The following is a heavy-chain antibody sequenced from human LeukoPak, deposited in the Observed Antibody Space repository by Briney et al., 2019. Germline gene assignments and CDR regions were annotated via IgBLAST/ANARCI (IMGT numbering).Heavy chain of an antibody. D-gene: IGHD5-12*01. J-gene: IGHJ4*02. V-gene: IGHV3-69-1*01. CDR2: FGISGTT. Sequence: PGGSLRLSCTASGFSLSTYDMHCVRETPGEGLEWVSYFGISGTTYYADSVKGRFTISRDNAKNSLYLQMNSLSAEDTAVYYCAGFAYDPYWGQGTPVTVSS. CDR3: AGFAYDPY. CDR1: GFSLSTYD.